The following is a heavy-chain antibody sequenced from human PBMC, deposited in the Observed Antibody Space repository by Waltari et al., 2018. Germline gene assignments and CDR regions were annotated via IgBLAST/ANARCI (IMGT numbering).Heavy chain of an antibody. J-gene: IGHJ3*02. V-gene: IGHV3-30*01. CDR1: GFTFSSYA. Sequence: QVQLVESGGGVVQPGRSLRLSCAASGFTFSSYAMHWVRQAPGKGLEWVAVKSYDGSNKYYADSVKGRFTISRDNSKNTLYLQMNSLRAEDTAVYYCARNSGSYGEAFDIWGQGTMVTVSS. D-gene: IGHD1-26*01. CDR3: ARNSGSYGEAFDI. CDR2: KSYDGSNK.